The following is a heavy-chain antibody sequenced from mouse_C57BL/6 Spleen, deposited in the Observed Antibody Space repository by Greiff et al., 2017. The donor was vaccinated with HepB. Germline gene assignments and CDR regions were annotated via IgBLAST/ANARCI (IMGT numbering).Heavy chain of an antibody. Sequence: EVQVVESGGGLVKPGGSLKLSCAASGFTFSDYGMHWVRQAPEKGLEWVAYISSGSSTIYYADTVKGRFTISRDNAKNTLFLQMTSLRSEDTAMYYCARPNWDGWYFDVWGTGTTVTVSS. CDR2: ISSGSSTI. D-gene: IGHD4-1*01. CDR3: ARPNWDGWYFDV. CDR1: GFTFSDYG. V-gene: IGHV5-17*01. J-gene: IGHJ1*03.